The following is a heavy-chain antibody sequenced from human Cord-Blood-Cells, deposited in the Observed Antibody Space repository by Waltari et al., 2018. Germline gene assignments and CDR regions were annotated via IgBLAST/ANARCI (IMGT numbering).Heavy chain of an antibody. CDR1: GGSISSHY. CDR2: IYYSGST. CDR3: ARGGYDFWSGPENWFDP. V-gene: IGHV4-59*11. D-gene: IGHD3-3*01. Sequence: QVQLQESGPGLVKPSATLSLTCTVSGGSISSHYWSWFRQPPGKGLEWIGYIYYSGSTNYNPSLKSRVTISVDTSKNQFSLKLSSVTAADTAVYYCARGGYDFWSGPENWFDPWGQGTLVTVSS. J-gene: IGHJ5*02.